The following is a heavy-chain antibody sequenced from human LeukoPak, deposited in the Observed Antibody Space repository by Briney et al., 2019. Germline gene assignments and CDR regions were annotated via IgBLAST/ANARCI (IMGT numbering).Heavy chain of an antibody. CDR3: ATYKGKVRGVTIYYYYYMDV. CDR1: GYTLTELS. Sequence: ASVKVSCKVSGYTLTELSMHWVRQAPGKGLEWMGGFDPEDDETIYAQKFQGRVTMTEDTSTDTAYMELSSLRFEDTAVYYCATYKGKVRGVTIYYYYYMDVWGKGTTVTISS. V-gene: IGHV1-24*01. CDR2: FDPEDDET. D-gene: IGHD3-10*01. J-gene: IGHJ6*03.